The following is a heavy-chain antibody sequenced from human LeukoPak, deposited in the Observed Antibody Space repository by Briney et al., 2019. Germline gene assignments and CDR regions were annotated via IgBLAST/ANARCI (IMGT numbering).Heavy chain of an antibody. Sequence: TGGSLRLSCAASGFTFSSYWMSWVRQAPGKGLEWVANIKQDGSKKYYVDSVKGRFTISRDNAKNSLYLQMNSLRAEDTAVYYCARASYRRVATNYYYYYMDVWGKGTTVTVSS. D-gene: IGHD5-12*01. CDR2: IKQDGSKK. V-gene: IGHV3-7*01. CDR3: ARASYRRVATNYYYYYMDV. J-gene: IGHJ6*03. CDR1: GFTFSSYW.